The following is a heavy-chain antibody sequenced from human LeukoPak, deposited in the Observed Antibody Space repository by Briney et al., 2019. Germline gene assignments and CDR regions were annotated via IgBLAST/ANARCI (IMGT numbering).Heavy chain of an antibody. Sequence: PGGSLRLSCAASGFTFDDYAMHWVRQAPGKGLECVSGISWNSGSIGYADSVKGRFTISRDNAKNSLYLQMNSLRAEDTAVYYCAKDEDYWGQGTLVTVSS. V-gene: IGHV3-9*01. J-gene: IGHJ4*02. CDR1: GFTFDDYA. CDR3: AKDEDY. CDR2: ISWNSGSI.